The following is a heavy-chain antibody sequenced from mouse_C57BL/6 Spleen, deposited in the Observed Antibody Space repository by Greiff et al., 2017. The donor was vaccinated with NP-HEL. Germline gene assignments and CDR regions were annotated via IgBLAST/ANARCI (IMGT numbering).Heavy chain of an antibody. V-gene: IGHV5-17*01. CDR1: GFTFSDYG. CDR3: ARRPVDYAMDY. Sequence: EVMLVESGGGLVKPGGSLKLSCAASGFTFSDYGMHWVRQAPEKGLEWVAYISSGSSTIYYADTVKGRFTISRDNAKNTLFLQMTSLRSEDTAMYYCARRPVDYAMDYWGQGTSVTVSS. J-gene: IGHJ4*01. CDR2: ISSGSSTI.